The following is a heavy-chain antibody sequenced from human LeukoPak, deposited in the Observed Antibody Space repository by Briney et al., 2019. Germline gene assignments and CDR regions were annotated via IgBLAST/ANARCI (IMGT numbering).Heavy chain of an antibody. CDR2: IRSKAYGGTP. Sequence: GGSLRLSCTASGFTFGDYAMSWVRQAPGKGLEWVGFIRSKAYGGTPEYAASVKGRFTISRDDSTRIAYLHLNSLKTEDTAVYYCTRIGTSGGEFDYWGQGTLVTVSS. V-gene: IGHV3-49*04. CDR1: GFTFGDYA. J-gene: IGHJ4*02. D-gene: IGHD2-2*01. CDR3: TRIGTSGGEFDY.